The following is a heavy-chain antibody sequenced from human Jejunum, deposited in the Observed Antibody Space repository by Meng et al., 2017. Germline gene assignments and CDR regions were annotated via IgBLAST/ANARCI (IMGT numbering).Heavy chain of an antibody. CDR3: TREAPGTYWFDP. CDR1: GYTFTTYL. J-gene: IGHJ5*02. Sequence: QVQLGQVGAEVQKPGASVKVSCKASGYTFTTYLIHWVRQAPGQGLEYMGIISPSSDYTKYEQKFKGRVTMTRDMSTSTVYMELSSLRSEDTAVYYCTREAPGTYWFDPWGQGTLVTVSS. CDR2: ISPSSDYT. V-gene: IGHV1-46*01.